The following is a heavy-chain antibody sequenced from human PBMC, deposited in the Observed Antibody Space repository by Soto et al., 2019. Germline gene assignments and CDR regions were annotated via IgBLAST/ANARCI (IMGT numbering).Heavy chain of an antibody. Sequence: GASVKVSCKASGVTFSSYAISWLLQAPGQGLEWMGGIIPIFGTANYAQKFQGRVTITADESTSTAYMELSSLRSEDTAVYYCARALLTYYYDSSGYYSFDYWGQGTLVTVSS. CDR2: IIPIFGTA. V-gene: IGHV1-69*13. J-gene: IGHJ4*02. D-gene: IGHD3-22*01. CDR1: GVTFSSYA. CDR3: ARALLTYYYDSSGYYSFDY.